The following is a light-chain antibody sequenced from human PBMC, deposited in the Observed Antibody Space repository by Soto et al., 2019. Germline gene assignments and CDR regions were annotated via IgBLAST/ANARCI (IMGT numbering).Light chain of an antibody. J-gene: IGKJ1*01. CDR1: QSVSSSY. CDR2: GAS. Sequence: EIVLTQSPGTLSLSPGERATLSCRASQSVSSSYLSWYQQKPGQAPRLLIYGASSRATGLPARFSGSGSGTDFTLTISRLQPEDFAVYYCQQYSSSPKTFGQGTKVEIK. V-gene: IGKV3-20*01. CDR3: QQYSSSPKT.